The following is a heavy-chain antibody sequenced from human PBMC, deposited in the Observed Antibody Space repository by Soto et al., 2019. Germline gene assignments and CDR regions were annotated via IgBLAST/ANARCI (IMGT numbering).Heavy chain of an antibody. D-gene: IGHD6-6*01. CDR3: ARERGYSSSPRAYYFDY. J-gene: IGHJ4*02. CDR1: GGSISTTTYY. CDR2: IYYTGRT. V-gene: IGHV4-39*07. Sequence: SETLSLTCTVSGGSISTTTYYWGWVRQPPGKGLEWIGNIYYTGRTYYNPSLKSRVTISVDTSKNQFSLKLSSVTAADTAVYYCARERGYSSSPRAYYFDYWGQGTLVTVSS.